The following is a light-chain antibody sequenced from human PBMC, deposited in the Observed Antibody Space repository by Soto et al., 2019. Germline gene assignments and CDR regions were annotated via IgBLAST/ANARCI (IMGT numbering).Light chain of an antibody. CDR1: LSVNSND. J-gene: IGKJ4*01. Sequence: MVSTLFPGTLSVSLGERATISCRASLSVNSNDLAWYQHRPGQAPRLLIYGACGRATGIPDRFSGSGSGTDFTLTSSRLEPDDFAVYYWYDSAGSTFGGGTNVDIK. CDR2: GAC. V-gene: IGKV3-20*01. CDR3: YDSAGST.